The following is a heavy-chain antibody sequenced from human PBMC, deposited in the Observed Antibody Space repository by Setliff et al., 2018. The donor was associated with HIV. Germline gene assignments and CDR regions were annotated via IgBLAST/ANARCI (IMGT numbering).Heavy chain of an antibody. CDR3: ARSSIAAAGAYSYYMDV. CDR1: GYSFGSYF. D-gene: IGHD6-13*01. V-gene: IGHV1-69*06. CDR2: IIPMYGPA. Sequence: SVKVSCKASGYSFGSYFMHWVRQAPGQGLEWMGGIIPMYGPAHYAQEFQGRVTITADKSTSTAYMELSSLRSEDTAVYYCARSSIAAAGAYSYYMDVWGKGTTVTVSS. J-gene: IGHJ6*03.